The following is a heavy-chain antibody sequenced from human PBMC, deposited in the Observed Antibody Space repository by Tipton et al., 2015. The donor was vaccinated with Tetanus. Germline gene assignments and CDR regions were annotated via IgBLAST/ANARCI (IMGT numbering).Heavy chain of an antibody. CDR3: ARNRRGSNGWGKYSNSGMDV. J-gene: IGHJ6*02. V-gene: IGHV4-34*01. D-gene: IGHD6-19*01. CDR1: GGSFSGYY. CDR2: IDHHGSS. Sequence: TLSLTCAVYGGSFSGYYWSWIRQPPGKGLEWIAEIDHHGSSSSHPPLKSRVTISVDTSKNQFSLRLSFVSAADTAVYYCARNRRGSNGWGKYSNSGMDVWGQGTTVTVSS.